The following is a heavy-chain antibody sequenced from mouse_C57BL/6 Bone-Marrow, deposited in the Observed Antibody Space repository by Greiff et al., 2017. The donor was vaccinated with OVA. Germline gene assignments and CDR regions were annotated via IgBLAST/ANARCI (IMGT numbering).Heavy chain of an antibody. Sequence: VQRVESGAELAKPGASVKLSCKASGYTFTSYWMHWVKQRPGQGLEWIGYINPSSGYTKYNQKFKDKATLTADKSSSTAYMQLSSLTYEDSAVYYCAREKGIYYGNYDYWGQGTTLTVSS. CDR1: GYTFTSYW. CDR2: INPSSGYT. CDR3: AREKGIYYGNYDY. D-gene: IGHD2-1*01. V-gene: IGHV1-7*01. J-gene: IGHJ2*01.